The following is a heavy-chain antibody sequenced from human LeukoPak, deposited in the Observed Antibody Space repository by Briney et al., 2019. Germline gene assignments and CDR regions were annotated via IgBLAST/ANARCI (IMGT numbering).Heavy chain of an antibody. CDR3: ARHVEHYYDSSGYYYFDY. Sequence: SETLSLTCTVSGGSLSSSSYYWGWIRQPPGKGLEWIGSIYYSGSTYYNPSLKSRVTISVDTSKNQFSLKLSSVTAADTAVYYCARHVEHYYDSSGYYYFDYWGQGTLVTVSS. D-gene: IGHD3-22*01. CDR1: GGSLSSSSYY. CDR2: IYYSGST. J-gene: IGHJ4*02. V-gene: IGHV4-39*01.